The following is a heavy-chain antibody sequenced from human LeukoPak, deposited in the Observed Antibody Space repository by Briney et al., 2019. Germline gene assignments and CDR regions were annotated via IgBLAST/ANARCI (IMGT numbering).Heavy chain of an antibody. V-gene: IGHV1-69*01. CDR2: IIPIFGTA. J-gene: IGHJ6*03. D-gene: IGHD2-2*01. Sequence: EASVKVSCKASGGTFRSYAISWVRQAPGQGLEWMGGIIPIFGTANYAQKFQGRVTITADESTSTAYMELSSLRSEDTAVYYCARQGPVVAAAKWRYHYYYMDVWGKGTTVTVSS. CDR3: ARQGPVVAAAKWRYHYYYMDV. CDR1: GGTFRSYA.